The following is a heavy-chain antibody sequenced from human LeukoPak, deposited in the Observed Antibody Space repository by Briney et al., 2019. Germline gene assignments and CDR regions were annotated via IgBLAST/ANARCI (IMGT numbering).Heavy chain of an antibody. J-gene: IGHJ4*02. CDR2: INPNSGGT. Sequence: GASVNVSCKASGYTFTGYYMHWVRQAPGQGLEWMGRINPNSGGTNYAQKFQGRVTMTRDTSISTAYMELSRLRSDDTAVYYCARGGYDILTGYAPYFDCWGQGTLVTVSS. CDR1: GYTFTGYY. D-gene: IGHD3-9*01. V-gene: IGHV1-2*06. CDR3: ARGGYDILTGYAPYFDC.